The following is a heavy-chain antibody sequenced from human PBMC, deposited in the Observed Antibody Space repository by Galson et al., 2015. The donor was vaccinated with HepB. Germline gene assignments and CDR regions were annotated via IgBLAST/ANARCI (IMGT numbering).Heavy chain of an antibody. CDR3: ARRITGTKGNFYYYGMDV. CDR1: GFTVSSNY. Sequence: SLRLSCAASGFTVSSNYMSWVRQAPGKGLEWVSVIYSGGSTYYADSVKGRFTISRDNSKNTLYLQMNSLRAEDTAVCYCARRITGTKGNFYYYGMDVWGQGTTVTVSS. V-gene: IGHV3-66*02. CDR2: IYSGGST. D-gene: IGHD1-7*01. J-gene: IGHJ6*02.